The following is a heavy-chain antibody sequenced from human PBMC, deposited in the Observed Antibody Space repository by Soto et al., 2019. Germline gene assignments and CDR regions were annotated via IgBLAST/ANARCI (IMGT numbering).Heavy chain of an antibody. Sequence: SSETLSLTCAVSGYFISRGYYWGWIRQPPGKGLEWIGNIYHSGSTYYNPSLKSRVSITIDTSRNQFSLRLSSVTAADTAVYFCAKYAENYYGGMDVWGQGTTVTVSS. V-gene: IGHV4-38-2*01. CDR1: GYFISRGYY. J-gene: IGHJ6*02. CDR2: IYHSGST. CDR3: AKYAENYYGGMDV.